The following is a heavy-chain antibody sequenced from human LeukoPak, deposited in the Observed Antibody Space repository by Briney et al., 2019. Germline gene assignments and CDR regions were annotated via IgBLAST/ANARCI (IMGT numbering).Heavy chain of an antibody. V-gene: IGHV3-30-3*01. CDR3: AREGMNYYDSSGWFDY. CDR1: GFTFSSYA. CDR2: ISYDRSNK. Sequence: GRSLRLSCAASGFTFSSYAMHWVRQAPGKGLEWVAVISYDRSNKYYADSVKGRFTISRDNSKSTLYLQMNSLRAEDTAVYYCAREGMNYYDSSGWFDYWGQGTLVTVSS. D-gene: IGHD3-22*01. J-gene: IGHJ4*02.